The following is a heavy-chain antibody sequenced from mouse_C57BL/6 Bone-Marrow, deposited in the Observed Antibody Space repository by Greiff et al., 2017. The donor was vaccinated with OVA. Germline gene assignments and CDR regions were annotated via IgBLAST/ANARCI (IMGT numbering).Heavy chain of an antibody. V-gene: IGHV5-6*01. CDR1: GFTFSSYG. CDR3: ARRDHDY. J-gene: IGHJ2*01. CDR2: ISSGGSYT. Sequence: EVQLVESGGDLVKPGGSLKLSCAASGFTFSSYGMSWVRQTPDKRLEWVATISSGGSYTYYPDSVKGRFTISRDNAKNTLYLQMSSLKSEDTAMYYCARRDHDYWGQGTTLTVSS.